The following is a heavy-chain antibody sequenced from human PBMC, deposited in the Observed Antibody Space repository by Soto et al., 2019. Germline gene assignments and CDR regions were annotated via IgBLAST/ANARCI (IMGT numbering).Heavy chain of an antibody. Sequence: QVRLQESGPGLVKPSETLSLTCTVSGGSITSITNHYCSWIRQPPGKGLEWSGYISYSGHTSYNPSLKSRVILSVDTSKNQVSLNLAAVTAADTAVYYCATQGFGTLHGLVDVWGQGTTVTVSS. V-gene: IGHV4-59*08. D-gene: IGHD1-7*01. CDR1: GGSITSITNHY. CDR3: ATQGFGTLHGLVDV. CDR2: ISYSGHT. J-gene: IGHJ6*02.